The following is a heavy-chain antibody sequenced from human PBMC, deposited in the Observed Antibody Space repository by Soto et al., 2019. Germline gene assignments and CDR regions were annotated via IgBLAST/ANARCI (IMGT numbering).Heavy chain of an antibody. CDR3: VKVTPRPLEAGFDP. J-gene: IGHJ5*02. V-gene: IGHV3-64D*06. CDR2: ISSNGGST. D-gene: IGHD2-15*01. CDR1: GFTFSSYA. Sequence: GGSLRLSCSASGFTFSSYAMHWVRQAPGKGLEYVSAISSNGGSTYYADSVKGRFTISRDNSKNTLYLQMSSLRAEDPAVYYCVKVTPRPLEAGFDPWGQGTLVTVSS.